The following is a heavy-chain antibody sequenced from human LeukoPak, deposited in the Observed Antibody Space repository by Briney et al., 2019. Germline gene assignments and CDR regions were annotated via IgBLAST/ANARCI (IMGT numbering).Heavy chain of an antibody. J-gene: IGHJ4*02. Sequence: GGSLRLSCAASGFIFSRYWMPWVRQAPGKGLEWVANIKQDGSEKYYMDSVKGRFTISRDNAKNSVYLQMNSLRAEDTAVYYCARGKDFWSGLKYLHYWGQGTLVTVSS. CDR1: GFIFSRYW. CDR2: IKQDGSEK. V-gene: IGHV3-7*01. CDR3: ARGKDFWSGLKYLHY. D-gene: IGHD3-3*01.